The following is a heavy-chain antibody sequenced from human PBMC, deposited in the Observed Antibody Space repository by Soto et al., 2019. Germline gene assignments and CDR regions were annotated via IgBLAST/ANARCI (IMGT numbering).Heavy chain of an antibody. Sequence: CGSLRLCCAASGFTLSSYAMSWVLQAPGKGLEWVSAISGSGGSTYYADSVKGRFTISRDNSKNTLYLQMNSLRAEDTAVYYCAKVGPQPLWSDYYGSGSYQNYFDYWGQGTLVTVSS. J-gene: IGHJ4*02. CDR3: AKVGPQPLWSDYYGSGSYQNYFDY. D-gene: IGHD3-10*01. CDR1: GFTLSSYA. CDR2: ISGSGGST. V-gene: IGHV3-23*01.